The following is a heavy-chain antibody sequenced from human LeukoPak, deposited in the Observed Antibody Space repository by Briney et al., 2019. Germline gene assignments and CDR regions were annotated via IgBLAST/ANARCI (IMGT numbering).Heavy chain of an antibody. D-gene: IGHD3-10*01. J-gene: IGHJ6*03. CDR1: GFTFSSYS. Sequence: GGSLTLSCAASGFTFSSYSMNWVRQAPGKGLEWVSYISSSSSTIYYADSVKGRFTISRDNAKNSLYLQMNSLRAEDTAVYYCARRITMVRGEKGYYMDVWGKGTTVTVSS. CDR3: ARRITMVRGEKGYYMDV. CDR2: ISSSSSTI. V-gene: IGHV3-48*04.